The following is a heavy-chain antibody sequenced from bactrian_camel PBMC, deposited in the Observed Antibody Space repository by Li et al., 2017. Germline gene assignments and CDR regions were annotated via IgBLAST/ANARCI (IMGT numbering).Heavy chain of an antibody. V-gene: IGHV3S54*01. CDR2: MLTASNMPP. CDR1: GNIVSRYC. CDR3: AAGFGRGGGYCADAMGVEFYDY. D-gene: IGHD2*01. Sequence: HVQLVESGGGSVRAGGSLRLARAASGNIVSRYCFGWFRQAPGKQREAVACMLTASNMPPFYADSVRGRFTLSQDRNTLYLQMNSLKPEDTAMYYCAAGFGRGGGYCADAMGVEFYDYWGQGTQVTVS. J-gene: IGHJ4*01.